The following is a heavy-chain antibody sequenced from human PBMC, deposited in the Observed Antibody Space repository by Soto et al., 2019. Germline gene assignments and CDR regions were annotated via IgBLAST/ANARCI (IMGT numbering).Heavy chain of an antibody. V-gene: IGHV3-23*01. CDR3: ARGGDSGYDVWYFDL. J-gene: IGHJ2*01. Sequence: EVQLLESGGGLVQPGGSLRLSCAASGFTFSNYAMNWVRQAPGKGLEWVSSITGSGDKTYYADSVKGRFTISRDNSKNTQYLQLNILRAEDEAAYSCARGGDSGYDVWYFDLWGRGTLVTVSS. CDR1: GFTFSNYA. D-gene: IGHD5-12*01. CDR2: ITGSGDKT.